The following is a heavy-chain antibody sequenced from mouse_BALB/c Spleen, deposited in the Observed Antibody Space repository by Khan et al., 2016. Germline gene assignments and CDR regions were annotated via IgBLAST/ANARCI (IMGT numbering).Heavy chain of an antibody. CDR2: ISYSGST. J-gene: IGHJ4*01. CDR1: GYSITSDYA. Sequence: VQLKESGPGLVKPSQSLSLTCTVTGYSITSDYAWNWIRQFPGNKLEWMGYISYSGSTSYNPSLKSRISITRDTSKNQFFLQLNSVTTEETATYYCARGGYYYAMDYWGQGTSVTVSS. CDR3: ARGGYYYAMDY. D-gene: IGHD2-2*01. V-gene: IGHV3-2*02.